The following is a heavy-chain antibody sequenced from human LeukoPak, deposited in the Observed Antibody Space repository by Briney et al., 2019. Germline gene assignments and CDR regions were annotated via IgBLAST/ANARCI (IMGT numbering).Heavy chain of an antibody. CDR2: ISWNSGSI. V-gene: IGHV3-9*01. Sequence: GRSLRLSCAASGFTFDDYVMHWVRDAPGEGLEWGSGISWNSGSIGYAESVKGRFTISRDNAKNSLYLQMNSLRAEDTAVYYCARILSSLAAGDSYDYWGQGTLVTVSS. J-gene: IGHJ4*02. CDR3: ARILSSLAAGDSYDY. D-gene: IGHD6-13*01. CDR1: GFTFDDYV.